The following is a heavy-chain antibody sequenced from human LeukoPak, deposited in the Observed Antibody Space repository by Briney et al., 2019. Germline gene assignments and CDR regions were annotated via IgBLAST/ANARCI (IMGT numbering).Heavy chain of an antibody. Sequence: PGGSLRLSCATSGFTFSTYGMHWVRQAPGKGLEWVAVISYDAKSNYHVDSVKGRFTISRDNAKNTLYLQMNSLRAEDTAVYYCARGRSYGPRPCDYWGQGTLVTVSS. J-gene: IGHJ4*02. CDR3: ARGRSYGPRPCDY. D-gene: IGHD5-18*01. CDR2: ISYDAKSN. V-gene: IGHV3-30*03. CDR1: GFTFSTYG.